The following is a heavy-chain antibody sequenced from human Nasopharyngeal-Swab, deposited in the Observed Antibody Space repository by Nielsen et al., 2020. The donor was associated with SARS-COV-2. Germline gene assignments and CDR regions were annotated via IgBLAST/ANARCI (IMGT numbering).Heavy chain of an antibody. CDR3: AAPGTRCSGDKCDMWVFDY. CDR1: GFPFSNYA. V-gene: IGHV3-23*01. CDR2: IRGGGART. Sequence: GESLKISCAASGFPFSNYAMSWVRRAPGKGLEWLSSIRGGGARTTYADSAKGRFTISRDNPKNTLYLQMSSLRVEDTAVYYCAAPGTRCSGDKCDMWVFDYWGQGTQVTVSS. J-gene: IGHJ4*02. D-gene: IGHD2-15*01.